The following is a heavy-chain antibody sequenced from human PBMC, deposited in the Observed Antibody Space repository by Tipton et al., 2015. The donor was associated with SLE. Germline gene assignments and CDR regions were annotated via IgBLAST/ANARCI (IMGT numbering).Heavy chain of an antibody. CDR1: GGSISSSSYY. Sequence: TLSLTCTVSGGSISSSSYYWGWIRQPPGKGLEWIGEINHSGSTNFNPSLKSRVTISVDTSKNQFSLKLSSVTAADTAVYYCARTGAVAWFDPWGQGTLVTVSS. V-gene: IGHV4-39*07. CDR3: ARTGAVAWFDP. J-gene: IGHJ5*02. D-gene: IGHD6-19*01. CDR2: INHSGST.